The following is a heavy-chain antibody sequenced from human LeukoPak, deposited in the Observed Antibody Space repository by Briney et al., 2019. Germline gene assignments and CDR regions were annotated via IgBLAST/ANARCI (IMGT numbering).Heavy chain of an antibody. V-gene: IGHV1-2*02. D-gene: IGHD3-9*01. CDR1: GGTFSSYA. CDR2: VNPNSGGT. J-gene: IGHJ6*03. Sequence: GASVKVSCKASGGTFSSYAISWVRQAPGQGLEWKGWVNPNSGGTNYAQKFQGRVTMTRDTSISTAYMELSRLRSDDTAVYYCARRVPLPYDILSPPGNYYYMDVWGKGTTVTVSS. CDR3: ARRVPLPYDILSPPGNYYYMDV.